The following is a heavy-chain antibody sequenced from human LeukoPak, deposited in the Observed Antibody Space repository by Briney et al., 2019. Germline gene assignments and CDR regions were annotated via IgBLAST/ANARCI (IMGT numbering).Heavy chain of an antibody. CDR3: ARVIGYSGYDSPWFDP. CDR1: GGTLSSYA. J-gene: IGHJ5*02. Sequence: SVKVSCKASGGTLSSYAISWVRQAPGQGLEWIGGIIPIFGTANYAQKFQGRVTITTDESASTAYMELSSLRSEDTAVYYCARVIGYSGYDSPWFDPWGQGTLVTVSS. V-gene: IGHV1-69*05. D-gene: IGHD5-12*01. CDR2: IIPIFGTA.